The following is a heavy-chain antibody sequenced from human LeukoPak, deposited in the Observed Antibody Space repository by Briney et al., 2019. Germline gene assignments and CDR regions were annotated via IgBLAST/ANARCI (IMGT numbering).Heavy chain of an antibody. CDR1: GGSISSGSYY. D-gene: IGHD3-22*01. CDR3: ATRGDYDLDY. CDR2: IYTSGST. V-gene: IGHV4-61*02. Sequence: PSQTLSLTCTVSGGSISSGSYYWSWIRQPAGKGLEWIGRIYTSGSTKYNPSLKSRVTIAVDTSKNQFSLKVTSVTAADTAVYYCATRGDYDLDYWGQGTLVTVSS. J-gene: IGHJ4*02.